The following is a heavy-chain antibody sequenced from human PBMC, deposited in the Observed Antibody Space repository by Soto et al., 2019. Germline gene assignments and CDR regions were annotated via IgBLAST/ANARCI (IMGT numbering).Heavy chain of an antibody. D-gene: IGHD4-17*01. V-gene: IGHV3-15*01. Sequence: GGSLRLSCAASGFTFSNAWMSWVRQAPGKGLEWVGRIKSKTDGRTTDYAAPVKGRFTISRDDSKNTLYLQMNSLKTEDTAVYYCTTTYGDYEGGFDYWGQGTLVTVSS. J-gene: IGHJ4*02. CDR1: GFTFSNAW. CDR2: IKSKTDGRTT. CDR3: TTTYGDYEGGFDY.